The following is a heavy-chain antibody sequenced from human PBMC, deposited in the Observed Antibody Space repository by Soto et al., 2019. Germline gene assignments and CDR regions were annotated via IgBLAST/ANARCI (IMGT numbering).Heavy chain of an antibody. D-gene: IGHD3-3*01. CDR1: GFTFSSYW. CDR2: IKQDGSEK. Sequence: GGSLRLSCAASGFTFSSYWMSWVRQAPGKGLEWVANIKQDGSEKYYVDSVKGRFTISRDNAKNSLYLQMNSLRAEDTAVYYCARDIQGYYDFWSGYPDYYYYGMDVWGQGTTVTVSS. CDR3: ARDIQGYYDFWSGYPDYYYYGMDV. J-gene: IGHJ6*02. V-gene: IGHV3-7*01.